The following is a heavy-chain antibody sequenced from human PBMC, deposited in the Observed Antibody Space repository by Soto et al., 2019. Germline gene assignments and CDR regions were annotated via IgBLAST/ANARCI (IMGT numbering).Heavy chain of an antibody. D-gene: IGHD2-2*01. V-gene: IGHV1-46*03. Sequence: QVQLVQSGAEVKKPGASVKVSCKASGYTFTSYYMHWVRQAPGQGLEWMGIINPSGGSTSYAQKFKGRVTMTRDTSTSTVYMELSSLRSEDTAVYYCASSRYDYYYMDVWGKGTTVTVSS. CDR1: GYTFTSYY. CDR2: INPSGGST. J-gene: IGHJ6*03. CDR3: ASSRYDYYYMDV.